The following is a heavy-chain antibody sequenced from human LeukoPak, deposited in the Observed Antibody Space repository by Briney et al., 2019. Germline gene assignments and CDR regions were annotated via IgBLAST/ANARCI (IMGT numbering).Heavy chain of an antibody. D-gene: IGHD2-15*01. J-gene: IGHJ4*02. CDR3: ARDFCSGGSGSGDY. V-gene: IGHV3-21*01. CDR2: ISSSSSYI. CDR1: GFTFSSYS. Sequence: PGGSLRLSCAASGFTFSSYSMNWVRQAPGKGLEWVSSISSSSSYIYYADSVKGRFTISRDNAKNSLYLQMNSLRAEDTAVYYCARDFCSGGSGSGDYWGQGTLGTVSS.